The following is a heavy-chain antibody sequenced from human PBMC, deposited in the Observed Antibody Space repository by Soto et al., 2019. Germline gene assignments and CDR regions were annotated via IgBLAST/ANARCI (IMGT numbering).Heavy chain of an antibody. Sequence: SETLSLTCTVSGGSISSSSYYWGWIRQPPGKGLEWIGSIYYSGSTYYNPSLKSRVTISVDTSKDQFSLKLSSVTAADTAVYYCARQGSTPKEYYFDYWGQGTLVTVSS. CDR3: ARQGSTPKEYYFDY. V-gene: IGHV4-39*01. J-gene: IGHJ4*02. CDR1: GGSISSSSYY. CDR2: IYYSGST.